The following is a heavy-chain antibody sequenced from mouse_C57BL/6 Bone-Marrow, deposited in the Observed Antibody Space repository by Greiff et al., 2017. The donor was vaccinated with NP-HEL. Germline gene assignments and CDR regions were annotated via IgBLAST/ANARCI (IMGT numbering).Heavy chain of an antibody. V-gene: IGHV5-4*01. CDR2: LSDGGSYT. CDR3: ARAPYYSKTLFAY. CDR1: GFTFSSYA. D-gene: IGHD2-5*01. J-gene: IGHJ3*01. Sequence: EVHLVESGGGLVKPGGSLKLSCAASGFTFSSYAMSWVRQTPEKRLEWVATLSDGGSYTYYPDNVKGRFTISRDNAKNNLYLQMSHLKSEDTAMYYCARAPYYSKTLFAYWGQGTLVTVSA.